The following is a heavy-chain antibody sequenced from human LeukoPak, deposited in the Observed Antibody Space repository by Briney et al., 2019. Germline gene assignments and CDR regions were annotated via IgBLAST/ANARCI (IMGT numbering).Heavy chain of an antibody. CDR3: ARGSAQLGNGAFDI. J-gene: IGHJ3*02. Sequence: SQTLSLTCTVSGGSISSGGYYWNWIRQSAGKGLEWIGRIYTSGSTNYNPSLKSRVTMSVDTSKIQFSLKLSSVTAADTAVYYCARGSAQLGNGAFDIWGQGTMVTVSS. V-gene: IGHV4-61*02. D-gene: IGHD6-6*01. CDR1: GGSISSGGYY. CDR2: IYTSGST.